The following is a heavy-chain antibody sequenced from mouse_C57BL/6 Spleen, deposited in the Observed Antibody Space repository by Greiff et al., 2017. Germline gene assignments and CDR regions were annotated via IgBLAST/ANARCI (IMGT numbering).Heavy chain of an antibody. V-gene: IGHV1-80*01. CDR1: GYAFTSYC. CDR2: IYPGDGDT. Sequence: VQLQQSGAELVKPGASVKISCKASGYAFTSYCMNWVKQRPGKGLEWIGQIYPGDGDTNYNGKFKGKATLTADKSSSTAYMQLSSLTSEDSAVYFCARSTVYYAMDYWGQGTSVTVSS. J-gene: IGHJ4*01. CDR3: ARSTVYYAMDY. D-gene: IGHD4-1*02.